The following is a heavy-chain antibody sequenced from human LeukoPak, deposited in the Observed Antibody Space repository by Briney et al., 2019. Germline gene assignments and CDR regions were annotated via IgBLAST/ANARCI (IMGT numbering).Heavy chain of an antibody. CDR1: GCTFTSYY. CDR2: ITPSGGST. V-gene: IGHV1-46*01. CDR3: ASARMADTMGRWFDP. J-gene: IGHJ5*02. Sequence: ASVKVSCKASGCTFTSYYIHWVRQAPGQGLEWMGIITPSGGSTGHAQKFQGRVTMTRDTSTSTVYMELSSLRCDDTPVYCCASARMADTMGRWFDPWGQGTLVTVSS. D-gene: IGHD6-6*01.